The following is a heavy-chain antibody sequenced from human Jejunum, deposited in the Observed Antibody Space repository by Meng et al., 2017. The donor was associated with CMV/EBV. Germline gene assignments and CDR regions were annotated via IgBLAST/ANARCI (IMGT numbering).Heavy chain of an antibody. CDR1: GDSISGYY. V-gene: IGHV4-59*01. J-gene: IGHJ4*02. D-gene: IGHD3-16*01. CDR2: IDYSGTT. CDR3: ARGWGTTSPWDY. Sequence: CNVSGDSISGYYFNWIRQPPGKGLEWIGNIDYSGTTKYNPSLQSRVTISVDPSKSQFSLKLGSVSAADTALYYCARGWGTTSPWDYWGQGMLVTVS.